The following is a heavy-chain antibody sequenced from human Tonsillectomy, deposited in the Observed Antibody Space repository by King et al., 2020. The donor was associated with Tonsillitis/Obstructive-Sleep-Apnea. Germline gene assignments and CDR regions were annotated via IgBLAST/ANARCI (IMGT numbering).Heavy chain of an antibody. V-gene: IGHV4-34*01. D-gene: IGHD6-13*01. CDR2: INHSGST. CDR3: ARGRIAAAGMGY. Sequence: VQLQQWGAGLLKPSETLSLRCAVSGGSFSGYYWSWIRQPPGKGLEWIGEINHSGSTNYNPSLKSRVTISLDTSKNQFSLKLSSVTAADTAVYYCARGRIAAAGMGYWGQGTLVTVSS. CDR1: GGSFSGYY. J-gene: IGHJ4*02.